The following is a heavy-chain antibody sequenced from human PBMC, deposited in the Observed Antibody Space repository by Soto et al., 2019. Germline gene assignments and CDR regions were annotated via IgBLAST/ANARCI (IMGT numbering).Heavy chain of an antibody. Sequence: ASVKVSCKASGYTFTSYGISWVRQAPGQGLEWMGIINPSGGSTSYAQKFHGRVTMTRDTSTSTVYMELSSLRSEDTAVYYCARVGGYCSSTSCYDPYYYYMDVWGKGTTVTVSS. CDR3: ARVGGYCSSTSCYDPYYYYMDV. J-gene: IGHJ6*03. CDR1: GYTFTSYG. CDR2: INPSGGST. D-gene: IGHD2-2*01. V-gene: IGHV1-46*03.